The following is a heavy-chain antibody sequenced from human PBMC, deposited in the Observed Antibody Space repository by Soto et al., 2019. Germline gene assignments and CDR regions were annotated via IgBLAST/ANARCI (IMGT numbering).Heavy chain of an antibody. CDR2: IYYSGST. CDR3: AREAHTAMVV. V-gene: IGHV4-59*01. J-gene: IGHJ4*02. Sequence: QVQLQESGPGLVKPSETLSLTCTVSGGSISSYYWSWIRQPPGKGLEWIGYIYYSGSTNYNPSLKSRVTISVDTSKNQFSLKLSSVTAADTAVYYCAREAHTAMVVWGQGTLVTVSS. D-gene: IGHD5-18*01. CDR1: GGSISSYY.